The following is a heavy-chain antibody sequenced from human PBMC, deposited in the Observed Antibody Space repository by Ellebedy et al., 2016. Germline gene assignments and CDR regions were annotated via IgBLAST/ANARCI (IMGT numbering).Heavy chain of an antibody. CDR1: GYTFTSYY. V-gene: IGHV1-18*04. Sequence: ASVKVSCXASGYTFTSYYMHWVRQAPGQGLEWMGWISAYNGNTNYAQKLQGRVTMTTDTSTSTAYMELRSLRSDDTAVYYCATVVGATGEGAFDIWGQGTMVTVSS. D-gene: IGHD1-26*01. CDR2: ISAYNGNT. J-gene: IGHJ3*02. CDR3: ATVVGATGEGAFDI.